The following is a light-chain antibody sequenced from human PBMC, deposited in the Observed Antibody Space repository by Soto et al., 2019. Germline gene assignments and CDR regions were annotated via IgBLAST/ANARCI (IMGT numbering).Light chain of an antibody. V-gene: IGLV4-69*01. J-gene: IGLJ2*01. CDR3: QTWGSGIHVV. CDR2: LNSDGSH. CDR1: SGHSSYA. Sequence: QAVVTQSPSASASLGASVKLTCTLSSGHSSYAIAWHQQQPEKGPRYLMRLNSDGSHSKGDGIPGRFSGSSSGAERYLTISSLQSEDEADYYCQTWGSGIHVVFGGGTQLTVL.